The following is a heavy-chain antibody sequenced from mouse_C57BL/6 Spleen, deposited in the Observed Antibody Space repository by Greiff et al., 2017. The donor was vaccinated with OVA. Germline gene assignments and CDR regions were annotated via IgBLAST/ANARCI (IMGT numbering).Heavy chain of an antibody. Sequence: EESGPGLVKPSQSLSLTCSVTGYSITSGYYWNWIRQFPGNKLEWMGYISYDGSNNYNPSLKNRISITRDTSKNQFFLKLNSVTTEDTATYYCARLGPWFAYWGQGTLVTVSA. V-gene: IGHV3-6*01. J-gene: IGHJ3*01. D-gene: IGHD4-1*01. CDR3: ARLGPWFAY. CDR2: ISYDGSN. CDR1: GYSITSGYY.